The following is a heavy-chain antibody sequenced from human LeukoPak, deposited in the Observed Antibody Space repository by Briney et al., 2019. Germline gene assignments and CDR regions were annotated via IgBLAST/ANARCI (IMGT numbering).Heavy chain of an antibody. V-gene: IGHV3-74*01. CDR2: INPDGSRT. Sequence: GGSLRLSCAASGFTFSSNWMHWVRQGPGKGLVWVSRINPDGSRTDYAESVKGRFTISRDNAKNTLYLQMNSLRAEDTAVYYCARPEHYYDSSGDYIPTHYFDYWGQGTLVTVSS. CDR1: GFTFSSNW. J-gene: IGHJ4*02. CDR3: ARPEHYYDSSGDYIPTHYFDY. D-gene: IGHD3-22*01.